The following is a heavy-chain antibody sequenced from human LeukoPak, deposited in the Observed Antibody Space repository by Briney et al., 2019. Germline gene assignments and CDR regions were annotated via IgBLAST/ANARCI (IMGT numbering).Heavy chain of an antibody. Sequence: ASVKVSCKASGYTFTGYYMHWVRQAPGQGLEWMGWINPNSGGTNYAQKFQGRVTMTRDTSISTAYMELSRLRSDDTAVYYCARGAVGYYDSSRYYTLDYWGQGTLVTVSS. V-gene: IGHV1-2*02. CDR2: INPNSGGT. J-gene: IGHJ4*02. D-gene: IGHD3-22*01. CDR3: ARGAVGYYDSSRYYTLDY. CDR1: GYTFTGYY.